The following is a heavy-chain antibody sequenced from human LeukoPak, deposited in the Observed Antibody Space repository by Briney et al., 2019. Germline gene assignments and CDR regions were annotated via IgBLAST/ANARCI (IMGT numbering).Heavy chain of an antibody. Sequence: GGSLRLSCAASGFTFSTYPMVWVRQAPGKGLEWVSAISGSGGSTFCADSVRGRYTLSRDNSKNTLYLQMNSLRAEATAVYYCAKVGVVVPAGDFDPWGQGTLVTVSS. J-gene: IGHJ5*02. D-gene: IGHD2-2*01. CDR3: AKVGVVVPAGDFDP. V-gene: IGHV3-23*01. CDR1: GFTFSTYP. CDR2: ISGSGGST.